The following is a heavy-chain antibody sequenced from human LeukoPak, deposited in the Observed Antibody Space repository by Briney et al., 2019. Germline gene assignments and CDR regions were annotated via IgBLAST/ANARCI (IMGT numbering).Heavy chain of an antibody. CDR3: ASVVVPAASTH. D-gene: IGHD2-2*01. CDR1: GFTFSSYS. V-gene: IGHV3-48*04. CDR2: ISSSSSTI. J-gene: IGHJ4*02. Sequence: PGGSLRLSCAASGFTFSSYSMNWVRQAPGKGLEWASYISSSSSTIYYADSVKGRFTISGDNAKNSLYLQMNSLRAEDTAVYYCASVVVPAASTHWGQGTLVTVSS.